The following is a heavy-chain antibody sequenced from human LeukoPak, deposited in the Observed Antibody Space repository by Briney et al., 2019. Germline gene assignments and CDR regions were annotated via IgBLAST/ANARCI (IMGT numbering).Heavy chain of an antibody. CDR3: ARAGPRGSSGWSHWYFDL. Sequence: GGSLRLSCAASGFTFSSYSMNWVRQAPGKGLEWVSSISSSSSYIYYADSVKGRFTTSRDNAENSLYLQMNSLRAEDTAVYYCARAGPRGSSGWSHWYFDLWGRGTLVTVSS. CDR2: ISSSSSYI. D-gene: IGHD6-19*01. CDR1: GFTFSSYS. J-gene: IGHJ2*01. V-gene: IGHV3-21*01.